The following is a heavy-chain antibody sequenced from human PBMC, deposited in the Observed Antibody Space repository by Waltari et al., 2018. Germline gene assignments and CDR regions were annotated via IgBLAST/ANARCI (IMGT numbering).Heavy chain of an antibody. CDR1: GFTVRGNN. CDR2: IYSGGST. CDR3: GSGSAWYGYFDL. D-gene: IGHD6-19*01. Sequence: VQLVESGGGLIQPGGSLVLSCAASGFTVRGNNNIWARQAPGKGLEWVSVIYSGGSTYYADSVKGRVTISRDTSRNTLYLQMNSLRAEDTAVYYCGSGSAWYGYFDLWGRGTLVTVSS. V-gene: IGHV3-53*01. J-gene: IGHJ2*01.